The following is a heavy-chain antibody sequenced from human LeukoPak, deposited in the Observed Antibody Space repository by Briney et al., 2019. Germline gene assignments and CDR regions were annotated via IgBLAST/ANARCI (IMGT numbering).Heavy chain of an antibody. J-gene: IGHJ4*02. CDR1: GFTFNNYA. CDR2: ISYDGGNI. Sequence: GGSLRLSCAPSGFTFNNYAMHWVRQAPGQGLEWVALISYDGGNINYADSVKGRFTISRDNSENKLYLQMNSLRPEDTAVYYCARDPPFSGGWSRNFFDYWGQGTLVTVSS. D-gene: IGHD6-19*01. V-gene: IGHV3-30-3*01. CDR3: ARDPPFSGGWSRNFFDY.